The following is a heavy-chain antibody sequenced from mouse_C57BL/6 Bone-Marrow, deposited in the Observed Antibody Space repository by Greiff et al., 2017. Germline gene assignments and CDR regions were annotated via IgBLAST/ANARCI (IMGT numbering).Heavy chain of an antibody. CDR1: GYTFTSYW. CDR2: IHPNSGST. J-gene: IGHJ1*03. D-gene: IGHD1-1*01. V-gene: IGHV1-64*01. Sequence: QVQLQQPGAELVKPGASVKLSCKASGYTFTSYWMHWVKQRPGQGLEWIGMIHPNSGSTNYNEKFKSKATLTVDKSSSTAYMQLSSLTSEDSAVDYCARKGGSSHHWYFDVWGTGTTVTVSS. CDR3: ARKGGSSHHWYFDV.